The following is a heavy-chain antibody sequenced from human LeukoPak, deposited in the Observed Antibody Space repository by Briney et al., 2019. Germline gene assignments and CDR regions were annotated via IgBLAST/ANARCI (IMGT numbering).Heavy chain of an antibody. J-gene: IGHJ4*02. CDR3: ARFGLTSSLDY. Sequence: GESLKISCKGSGYSLTNNWIGWVRQVPGKGLEWMGLIYPGDSDTRYSPSFQGQVTFSVDKSISTAYLQWSSLKASGTAMYYCARFGLTSSLDYWGQRTLVTVSS. CDR2: IYPGDSDT. CDR1: GYSLTNNW. D-gene: IGHD6-13*01. V-gene: IGHV5-51*01.